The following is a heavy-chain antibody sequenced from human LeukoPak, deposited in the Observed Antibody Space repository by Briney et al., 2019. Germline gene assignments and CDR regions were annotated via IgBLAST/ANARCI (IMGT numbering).Heavy chain of an antibody. CDR2: IKPDGTEK. CDR3: AREDMWAFDM. CDR1: GFIFSHYW. D-gene: IGHD2-15*01. J-gene: IGHJ3*02. V-gene: IGHV3-7*01. Sequence: GGPLKLSCAASGFIFSHYWMSWVRQAPGKGLEWVANIKPDGTEKYYVDSVKGRFTISRDNAKNSLYLLMDSLRAEDTAVYYCAREDMWAFDMWGQGTMVTVSS.